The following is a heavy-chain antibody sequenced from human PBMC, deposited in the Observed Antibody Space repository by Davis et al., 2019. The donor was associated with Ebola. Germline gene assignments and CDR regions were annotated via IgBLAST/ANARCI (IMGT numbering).Heavy chain of an antibody. CDR3: ARGHNYAHEY. Sequence: SVPVSRLASGYTFTDYNIHWLRQAPGQALEWLGWVILKSSATNYAQKFQGRVTMTRDTSISTVYMELSSLRYDDTADYYCARGHNYAHEYWGQGTLVTVSS. V-gene: IGHV1-2*02. CDR2: VILKSSAT. D-gene: IGHD4-11*01. J-gene: IGHJ4*02. CDR1: GYTFTDYN.